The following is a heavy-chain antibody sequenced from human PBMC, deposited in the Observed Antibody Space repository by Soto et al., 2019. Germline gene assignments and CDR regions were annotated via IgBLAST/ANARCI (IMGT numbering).Heavy chain of an antibody. D-gene: IGHD2-2*01. CDR3: ATRPRGYCSSTSCYDWFDL. V-gene: IGHV1-69*02. CDR1: GGTFSSYT. J-gene: IGHJ5*02. CDR2: IIPILGIA. Sequence: SVKVSCKASGGTFSSYTISWVRQAPGQGLDWMGRIIPILGIANYAQKFQGRVTITADKSTSTAYMELSSLRSEDTAVYYCATRPRGYCSSTSCYDWFDLWGQGTLVTVSS.